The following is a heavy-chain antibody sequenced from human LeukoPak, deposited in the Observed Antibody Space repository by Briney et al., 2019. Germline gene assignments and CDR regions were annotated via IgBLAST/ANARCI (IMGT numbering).Heavy chain of an antibody. CDR2: LNGRGSQA. D-gene: IGHD3-9*01. V-gene: IGHV3-23*01. J-gene: IGHJ3*01. CDR3: AKDMRYEDDAFDL. Sequence: PGGPLRLSCAASGFSFSRFSMSWVRQAPGKGLEWVSSLNGRGSQAFYADSVKGRFTISRDNSNNMLFLQMRSLRADDTALYYCAKDMRYEDDAFDLWGQGTMVTVSS. CDR1: GFSFSRFS.